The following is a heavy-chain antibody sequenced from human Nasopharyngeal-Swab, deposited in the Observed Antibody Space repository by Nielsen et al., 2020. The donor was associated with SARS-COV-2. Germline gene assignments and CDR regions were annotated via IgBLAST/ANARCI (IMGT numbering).Heavy chain of an antibody. D-gene: IGHD6-13*01. J-gene: IGHJ6*04. Sequence: GASLKISCEASGFTFESYGMTWVRQAPGKGLEWVSTISGSGDNTHYADSVRGRFTISRDNSQRTVFLQMTSLRAEDTALYYCAKAPSAATDVWGKGTTVIVSS. V-gene: IGHV3-23*01. CDR2: ISGSGDNT. CDR1: GFTFESYG. CDR3: AKAPSAATDV.